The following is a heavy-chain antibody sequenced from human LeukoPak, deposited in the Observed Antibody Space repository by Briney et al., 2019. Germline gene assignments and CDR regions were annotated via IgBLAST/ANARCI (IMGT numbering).Heavy chain of an antibody. CDR1: GGSISSYY. CDR2: IYYSGST. Sequence: SETLSLTCTVSGGSISSYYWSWIRQPPGKGLEWIGYIYYSGSTNYNPSLKSRVTISVDTSKNQFSLKLSSVTAADTAVYYCAILISRWYDMDVWGKGTTVTVSS. J-gene: IGHJ6*04. V-gene: IGHV4-59*01. D-gene: IGHD6-13*01. CDR3: AILISRWYDMDV.